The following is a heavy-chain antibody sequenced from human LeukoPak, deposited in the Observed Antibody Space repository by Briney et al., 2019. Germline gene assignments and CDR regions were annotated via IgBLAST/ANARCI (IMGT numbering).Heavy chain of an antibody. J-gene: IGHJ4*02. Sequence: PGGSLRLSCVVSGFIVSSNYVSWVRQAPGKGLEWVSAISGSGGSTYYADSVKGRFTISRDNSKNTLYLQMNSLRAEDTAVYYCAKDLTPVLRYFDWLGSDYWGQGTLVTVSS. D-gene: IGHD3-9*01. V-gene: IGHV3-23*01. CDR3: AKDLTPVLRYFDWLGSDY. CDR2: ISGSGGST. CDR1: GFIVSSNY.